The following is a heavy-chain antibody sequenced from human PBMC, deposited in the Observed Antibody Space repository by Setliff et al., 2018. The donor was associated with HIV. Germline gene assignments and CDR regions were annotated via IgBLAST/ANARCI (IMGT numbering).Heavy chain of an antibody. Sequence: GASVMVSCKASGFTFSSSVIQWVRQARGQRLEWIGWIVVGSGNSNHAQKFQERVTISRDMSTSTAYMELSGLRSEDTAVYYCAAAPSPAAPGNWGQGTLVTVSS. D-gene: IGHD6-25*01. V-gene: IGHV1-58*02. CDR2: IVVGSGNS. CDR1: GFTFSSSV. CDR3: AAAPSPAAPGN. J-gene: IGHJ4*02.